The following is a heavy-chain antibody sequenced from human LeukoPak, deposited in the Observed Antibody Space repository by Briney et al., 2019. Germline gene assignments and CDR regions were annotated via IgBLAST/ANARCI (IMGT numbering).Heavy chain of an antibody. J-gene: IGHJ4*02. CDR2: ISYSGST. CDR3: ARLGPAAGTSCDY. Sequence: SETLSLTCTVSAGSISNYYWSWIRQPPGKGLEWIGYISYSGSTNYNPSLKSRVTISVDTSKNQFSLKLSSVTAADTAVYYCARLGPAAGTSCDYWGQGTLVTVSS. CDR1: AGSISNYY. D-gene: IGHD6-13*01. V-gene: IGHV4-59*08.